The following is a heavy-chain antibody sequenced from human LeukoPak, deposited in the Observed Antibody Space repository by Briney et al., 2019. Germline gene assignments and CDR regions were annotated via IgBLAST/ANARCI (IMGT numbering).Heavy chain of an antibody. Sequence: ASVKVSCKASGYTFTGYYMHWVRQAPGQGLEWMGRINPNSGGTTYAPKFQPIVTITRDTSISTAYMELSRLRSDDTAVYYCARDPGSSSWFYVYWGQGTLVTVSS. CDR2: INPNSGGT. V-gene: IGHV1-2*06. J-gene: IGHJ4*02. D-gene: IGHD6-13*01. CDR1: GYTFTGYY. CDR3: ARDPGSSSWFYVY.